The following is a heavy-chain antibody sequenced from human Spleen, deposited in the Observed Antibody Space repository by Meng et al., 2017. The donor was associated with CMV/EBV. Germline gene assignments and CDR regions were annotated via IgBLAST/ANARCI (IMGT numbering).Heavy chain of an antibody. V-gene: IGHV4-61*02. CDR2: IYTSGST. J-gene: IGHJ4*02. CDR1: GGSISSGSYY. Sequence: QGQLQESGPGLVKPSQPLSLTCTVSGGSISSGSYYWSWTRQPAGKGLEWIGRIYTSGSTNYNPSLKSRVTISVDTSKNQFSLKLSSVTAADTAVYYCARVTMVRGVDYWGQGTLVTVSS. CDR3: ARVTMVRGVDY. D-gene: IGHD3-10*01.